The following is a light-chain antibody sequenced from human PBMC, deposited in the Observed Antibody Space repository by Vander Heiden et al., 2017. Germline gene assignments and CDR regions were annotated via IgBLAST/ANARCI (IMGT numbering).Light chain of an antibody. V-gene: IGLV2-14*01. CDR1: SGDVGRSNY. CDR2: EVS. Sequence: QAVLTQPASVAGSPGQSITLSCTGTSGDVGRSNYVSWYQQHPGKAPKLIIYEVSNRPSGVSSRFSGSKSGNTASLTISGLQSEDEADYYCSSFTARNTVIFGGGTKLTVL. J-gene: IGLJ2*01. CDR3: SSFTARNTVI.